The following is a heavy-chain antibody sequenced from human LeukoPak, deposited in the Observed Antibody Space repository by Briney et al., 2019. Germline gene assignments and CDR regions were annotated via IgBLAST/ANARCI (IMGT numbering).Heavy chain of an antibody. D-gene: IGHD3-10*01. CDR2: IYYSGST. V-gene: IGHV4-59*01. Sequence: SETLSLTCTVSGGSISSYYWSWIRQPPGKGLEWIGYIYYSGSTNYNPSLKSRVTISVDTSKNQFSLKLSSVTAADTAVYYCARDLLVRGNDAFDIWGQGTMVTVSS. CDR3: ARDLLVRGNDAFDI. CDR1: GGSISSYY. J-gene: IGHJ3*02.